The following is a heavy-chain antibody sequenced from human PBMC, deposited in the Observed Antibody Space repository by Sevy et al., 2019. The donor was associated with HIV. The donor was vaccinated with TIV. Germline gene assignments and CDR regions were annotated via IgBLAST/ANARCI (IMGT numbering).Heavy chain of an antibody. Sequence: GGSLRLSCTASGFTFGDYAMSWFRQAPGKGLEWVGFIRSKADGGTTEYAASVKGRFTISRDDSKSIAYLQMNSLKTEDTAVYYCTGDWGPQPLLWFGESFDYWGQGTLVTVSS. CDR1: GFTFGDYA. V-gene: IGHV3-49*03. CDR2: IRSKADGGTT. D-gene: IGHD3-10*01. J-gene: IGHJ4*02. CDR3: TGDWGPQPLLWFGESFDY.